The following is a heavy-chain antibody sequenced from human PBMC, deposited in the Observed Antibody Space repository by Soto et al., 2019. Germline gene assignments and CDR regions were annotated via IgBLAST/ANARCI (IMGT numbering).Heavy chain of an antibody. V-gene: IGHV4-4*02. J-gene: IGHJ6*03. CDR3: ARNQEWLYIMGRGYYYMDV. D-gene: IGHD3-3*01. CDR2: IYHSGST. Sequence: QVQLQESGPGLVKPSGTLSLTCAVSSGSISSSNWWSWVRQPPGKGLEWIGEIYHSGSTNYNPSLKSRVTISVDKSKIQFSLKLSSVTAADPAVYYCARNQEWLYIMGRGYYYMDVWGKGTTVTVSS. CDR1: SGSISSSNW.